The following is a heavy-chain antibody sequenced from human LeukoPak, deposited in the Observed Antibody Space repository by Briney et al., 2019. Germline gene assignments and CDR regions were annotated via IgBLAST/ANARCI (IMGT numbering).Heavy chain of an antibody. J-gene: IGHJ6*03. D-gene: IGHD1-26*01. V-gene: IGHV1-2*02. CDR3: ARDIVNHYYYYMDV. CDR1: GYTFTSYY. Sequence: ASXXVSCKASGYTFTSYYMHWVRQAPGQGREWMGWINPNSGGTNYAQKFQGRVTMTRDTSISTAYMELSRLRSDDTAVYYCARDIVNHYYYYMDVWGKGTTVTVSS. CDR2: INPNSGGT.